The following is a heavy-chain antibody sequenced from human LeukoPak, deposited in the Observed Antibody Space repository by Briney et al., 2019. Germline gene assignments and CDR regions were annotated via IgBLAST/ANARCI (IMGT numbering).Heavy chain of an antibody. CDR2: MNPNSGNT. CDR1: GYTFTSYD. Sequence: ASVKVSCKXSGYTFTSYDINWVRQATGQGLEWMGWMNPNSGNTGYAQKFQGRVTMTRNTSISTAHMELSSLRSEDTAVYYCASLPGYYYDSSGPPWGQGTLVTVSS. J-gene: IGHJ5*02. D-gene: IGHD3-22*01. V-gene: IGHV1-8*01. CDR3: ASLPGYYYDSSGPP.